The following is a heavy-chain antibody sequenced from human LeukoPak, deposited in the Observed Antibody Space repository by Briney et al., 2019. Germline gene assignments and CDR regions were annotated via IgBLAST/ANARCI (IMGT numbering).Heavy chain of an antibody. D-gene: IGHD1-20*01. J-gene: IGHJ4*02. CDR3: ARAKALYNWNDGGPYYFDY. CDR1: GFTFSSYW. CDR2: ISGNGGRT. V-gene: IGHV3-23*01. Sequence: PGGSLRLSCAASGFTFSSYWMSWVRQAPGKGLEWVSAISGNGGRTYYADSVKGRFTISRDNSKNTLYLQMNSLRAEDTAVYYCARAKALYNWNDGGPYYFDYWGQGTLVTVSS.